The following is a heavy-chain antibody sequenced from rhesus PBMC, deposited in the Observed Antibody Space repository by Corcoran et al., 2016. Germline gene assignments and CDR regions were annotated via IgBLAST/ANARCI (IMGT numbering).Heavy chain of an antibody. J-gene: IGHJ4*01. CDR3: AASLSYDSGYYTGIFDY. V-gene: IGHV4-165*01. D-gene: IGHD3-28*01. Sequence: QVQLQESGPGLVKPSETLSLTCAVSGGSISGYWWGWIRQPPGKGLEWIGYIGGSSGSTYYNPSRKSRVTISTDTSKNQFSLKLSSVTAADTAVYDCAASLSYDSGYYTGIFDYWGQGVLVTVSS. CDR1: GGSISGYW. CDR2: IGGSSGST.